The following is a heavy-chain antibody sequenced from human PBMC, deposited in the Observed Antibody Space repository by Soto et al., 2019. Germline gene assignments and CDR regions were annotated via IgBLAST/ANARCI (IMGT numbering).Heavy chain of an antibody. J-gene: IGHJ6*02. CDR1: GFTFSSFA. V-gene: IGHV3-30-3*01. D-gene: IGHD1-20*01. CDR3: ARDRGPFNWNDWPHYYYGMDV. Sequence: PGGSLRLSCAASGFTFSSFAMRWVRQAPGKGLEWVAVISYDGSNKYYADSVKGRFTISRDNSKNTLYLQMNSLRAEDTAVYYCARDRGPFNWNDWPHYYYGMDVWGQGTTVTVSS. CDR2: ISYDGSNK.